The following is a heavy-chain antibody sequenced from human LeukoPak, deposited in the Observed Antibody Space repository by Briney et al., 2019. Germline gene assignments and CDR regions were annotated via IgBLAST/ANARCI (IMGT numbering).Heavy chain of an antibody. D-gene: IGHD3-16*02. CDR3: AKGSYRYYYYGMDV. V-gene: IGHV3-9*01. Sequence: GGSLRLSCAASGFTFSSYWMHWVRQAPGKGLEWVSGISWNSGSIGYADSVKGRFTISRDNAKNSLYLQMNSLRAEDTALYYCAKGSYRYYYYGMDVWGQGTTVTVSS. CDR2: ISWNSGSI. J-gene: IGHJ6*02. CDR1: GFTFSSYW.